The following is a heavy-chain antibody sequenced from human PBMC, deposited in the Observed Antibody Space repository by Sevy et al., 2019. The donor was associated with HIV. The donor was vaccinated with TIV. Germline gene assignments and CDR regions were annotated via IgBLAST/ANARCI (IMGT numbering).Heavy chain of an antibody. CDR3: TTDYYYDSSGYYRSYAFDI. V-gene: IGHV3-15*01. CDR1: GFTFSTYG. CDR2: IKSKTDGGTT. Sequence: GGSLRLSCAASGFTFSTYGMHWVRQAPGRGLEWVGRIKSKTDGGTTDYAAPVKGRFTISRDDSKNTLYLQMNSLKMEDTAVYYCTTDYYYDSSGYYRSYAFDIWGQGTMVTVSS. J-gene: IGHJ3*02. D-gene: IGHD3-22*01.